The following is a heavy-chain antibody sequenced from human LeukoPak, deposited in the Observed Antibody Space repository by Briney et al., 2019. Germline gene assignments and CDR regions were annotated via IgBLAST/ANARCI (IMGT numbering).Heavy chain of an antibody. CDR1: GGSISSYY. Sequence: PSETLSLTCTVSGGSISSYYWSWIRQPPGKGLEWIGYIYTSGSANYNPSLKSRVTISVDTSKNQFSLKLSSVTAADTAVYCCARPLSIAARDDAFDIWGQGTMVTVSS. CDR2: IYTSGSA. J-gene: IGHJ3*02. CDR3: ARPLSIAARDDAFDI. V-gene: IGHV4-4*09. D-gene: IGHD6-6*01.